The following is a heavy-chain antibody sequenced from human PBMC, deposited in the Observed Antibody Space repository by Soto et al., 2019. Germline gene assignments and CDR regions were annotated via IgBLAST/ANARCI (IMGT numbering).Heavy chain of an antibody. J-gene: IGHJ5*02. CDR2: IYHSGST. Sequence: SETLSLTCAVSGGSISSGGYSWSWIRQPPGKGLEWIGYIYHSGSTYYNPSLKSRVTISVDRSKNQFSLKLNSVTAADTAVYYCARGQSGYDFNWFDPWGQGTLVTVSS. CDR3: ARGQSGYDFNWFDP. CDR1: GGSISSGGYS. V-gene: IGHV4-30-2*01. D-gene: IGHD5-12*01.